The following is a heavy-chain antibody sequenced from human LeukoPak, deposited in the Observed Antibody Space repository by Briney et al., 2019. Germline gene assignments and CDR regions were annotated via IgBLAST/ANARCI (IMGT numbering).Heavy chain of an antibody. CDR2: IKSRTDGGTT. J-gene: IGHJ4*02. D-gene: IGHD4-17*01. CDR3: AHLGDYRVG. Sequence: PGGSLRLSCAASGFTFRNAWMSWVRQAPGKGLEWVGRIKSRTDGGTTEFAAPVKGRFTISRDDSQNTLYLQINSLKTEDTAVYYCAHLGDYRVGWGQGTLVTVSS. V-gene: IGHV3-15*01. CDR1: GFTFRNAW.